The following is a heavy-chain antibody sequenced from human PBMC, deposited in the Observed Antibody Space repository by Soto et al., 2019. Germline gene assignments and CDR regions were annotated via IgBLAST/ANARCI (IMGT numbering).Heavy chain of an antibody. J-gene: IGHJ4*02. V-gene: IGHV3-66*01. CDR1: GFTVSSNY. Sequence: GGSLRLSCAASGFTVSSNYMSWVRQAPGKGLEWVSVIYSGGSTYYADSVKGRFTISRDNSKNTLYLQMNSLRAEDTAVYYCARASYSRRYCSGGSRYSGESDYWGQGTLVTVSS. CDR3: ARASYSRRYCSGGSRYSGESDY. D-gene: IGHD2-15*01. CDR2: IYSGGST.